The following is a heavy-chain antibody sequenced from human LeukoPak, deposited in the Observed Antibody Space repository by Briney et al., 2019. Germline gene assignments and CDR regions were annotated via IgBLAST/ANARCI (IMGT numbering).Heavy chain of an antibody. D-gene: IGHD6-19*01. V-gene: IGHV3-11*06. CDR2: ISASSSYS. CDR1: GFTFSGYY. Sequence: PGGSLRLSCAASGFTFSGYYMSWIRQAPGRGLEWVSYISASSSYSNYADSVKGRFTISRDNAKNSLSLQMNSLRAEDTAVYYCARVRGSYTSGYYSIDYWGQGTLVTVSS. J-gene: IGHJ4*02. CDR3: ARVRGSYTSGYYSIDY.